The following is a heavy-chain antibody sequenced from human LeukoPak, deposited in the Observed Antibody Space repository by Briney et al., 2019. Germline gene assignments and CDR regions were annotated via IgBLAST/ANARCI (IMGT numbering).Heavy chain of an antibody. Sequence: PSETLSLTCAVSGGSISSSNWWSWVRQPPGKGLEWIGEIYHSGSTNYNPSLKSRVTISVDTSKNQFSLKLSSVTAADTAVYYCARGAVKWLRKHEFDYWGQGTLVTVSS. J-gene: IGHJ4*02. CDR1: GGSISSSNW. CDR3: ARGAVKWLRKHEFDY. CDR2: IYHSGST. V-gene: IGHV4-4*02. D-gene: IGHD5-12*01.